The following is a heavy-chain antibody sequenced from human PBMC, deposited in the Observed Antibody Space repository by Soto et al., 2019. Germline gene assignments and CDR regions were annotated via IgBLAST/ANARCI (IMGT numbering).Heavy chain of an antibody. CDR1: GFTFSSYA. CDR2: ISGSGGST. D-gene: IGHD3-16*01. J-gene: IGHJ4*02. V-gene: IGHV3-23*01. Sequence: EVQLLESGGGLVQPGGSLRLSCAASGFTFSSYAMSWVRQAPGKGLEWVSAISGSGGSTYYADSVKGRFTNSRDNSQNTLYLQMTSLRAEDTAVYYCAKDVRSGNRWGWDYWGQGTLVTV. CDR3: AKDVRSGNRWGWDY.